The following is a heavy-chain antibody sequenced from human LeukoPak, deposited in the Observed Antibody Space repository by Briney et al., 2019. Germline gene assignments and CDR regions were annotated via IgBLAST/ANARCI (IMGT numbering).Heavy chain of an antibody. CDR2: IYYSGST. CDR3: ARDPMLTGPRDYGMDV. Sequence: SETLSLTCTVSGGSISSYYWSWIRQPPGKGLEWIGYIYYSGSTNYNPSLKTRVTISVNTSKNQLSLKLSSVTAADTAVYYCARDPMLTGPRDYGMDVWGKGTTVTVSS. J-gene: IGHJ6*04. D-gene: IGHD3-9*01. V-gene: IGHV4-59*01. CDR1: GGSISSYY.